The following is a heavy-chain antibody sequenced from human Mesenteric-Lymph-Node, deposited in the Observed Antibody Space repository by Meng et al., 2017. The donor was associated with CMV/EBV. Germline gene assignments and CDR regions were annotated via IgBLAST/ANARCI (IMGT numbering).Heavy chain of an antibody. CDR1: GFTVSSNY. Sequence: GGSLRLSCAGSGFTVSSNYMSWVRQAPGKGLEWVSVVYSGGNTYYADSVKGRFTISRDNSKNTLYLQMNSLRAEDTAVYYCARHTIFGVASYYYYGMDVWGQGTTVTVSS. J-gene: IGHJ6*02. CDR2: VYSGGNT. D-gene: IGHD3-3*01. CDR3: ARHTIFGVASYYYYGMDV. V-gene: IGHV3-66*04.